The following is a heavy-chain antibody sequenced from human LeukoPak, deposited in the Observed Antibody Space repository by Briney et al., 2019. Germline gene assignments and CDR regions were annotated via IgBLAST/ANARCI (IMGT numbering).Heavy chain of an antibody. CDR2: ISYDGSNK. V-gene: IGHV3-30*18. J-gene: IGHJ4*02. CDR3: AKDGTSVATAGSHFDY. Sequence: GGSLRLSCAASGFTFSSYGMQWVRQAPGKGLERVAVISYDGSNKYYADSVKGRFTISRDNSKNTLHLQMNSLRAEDTAVYYCAKDGTSVATAGSHFDYWGQGTLVTVSS. D-gene: IGHD6-13*01. CDR1: GFTFSSYG.